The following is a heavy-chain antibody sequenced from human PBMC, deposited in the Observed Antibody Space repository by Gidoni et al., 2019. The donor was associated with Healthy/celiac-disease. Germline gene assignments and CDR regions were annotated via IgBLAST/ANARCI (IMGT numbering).Heavy chain of an antibody. D-gene: IGHD6-13*01. CDR3: AKVPIAAAGRGWFDP. Sequence: TYYADSVKGRFTISRDNSKNTLYLQMNSLRAEDTAVYYCAKVPIAAAGRGWFDPWGQGTLVTVSS. V-gene: IGHV3-23*01. J-gene: IGHJ5*02. CDR2: T.